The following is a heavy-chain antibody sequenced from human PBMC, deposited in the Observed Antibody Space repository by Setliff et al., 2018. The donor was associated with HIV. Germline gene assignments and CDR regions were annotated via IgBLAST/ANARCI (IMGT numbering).Heavy chain of an antibody. Sequence: ASVKVSCKVYKSSFRDFYFHWVRQAPGQRLEWMGYINAGDDNTRYSEKFQGRVTITRDTSANTAYMELSSLRSEDTAVYYCARGSCSGCYLSDYWGLGTLVTVSS. J-gene: IGHJ4*02. CDR2: INAGDDNT. CDR3: ARGSCSGCYLSDY. V-gene: IGHV1-3*01. D-gene: IGHD6-19*01. CDR1: KSSFRDFY.